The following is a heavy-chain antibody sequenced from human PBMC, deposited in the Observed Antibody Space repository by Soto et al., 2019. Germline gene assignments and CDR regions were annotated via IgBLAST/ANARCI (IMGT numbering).Heavy chain of an antibody. CDR1: GASISSGGNY. V-gene: IGHV4-31*03. Sequence: QVQLQESGPGLVKPSQTLSLTCTVSGASISSGGNYWTWIRQHPGKGLEWIGYIYYSGSTYYNPSLKGRLTISSETSKNQFFLNLSSVTAADTAVYYCARGQGYYFDYWGQGTLVTVSS. J-gene: IGHJ4*02. CDR2: IYYSGST. CDR3: ARGQGYYFDY.